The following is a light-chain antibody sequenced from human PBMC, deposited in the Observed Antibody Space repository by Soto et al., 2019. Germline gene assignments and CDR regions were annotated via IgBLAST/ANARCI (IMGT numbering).Light chain of an antibody. CDR2: RAS. CDR3: QQYYSTLPT. Sequence: DIVMTQSPDSLAVSLGERATINCKSSQSVLYSSNNKNYLAWYQQKPGQPPKLLIYRASTRESGVPDRFSGRGSGTDFPLTISSLQAEDVAVYYCQQYYSTLPTFGQGTKVEIK. CDR1: QSVLYSSNNKNY. V-gene: IGKV4-1*01. J-gene: IGKJ1*01.